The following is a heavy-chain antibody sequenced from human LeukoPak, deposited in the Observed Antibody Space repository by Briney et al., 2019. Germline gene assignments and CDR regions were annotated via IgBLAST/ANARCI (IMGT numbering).Heavy chain of an antibody. CDR1: GFTFSSYS. V-gene: IGHV3-21*01. D-gene: IGHD3-22*01. Sequence: GGSLRLSXAASGFTFSSYSMNWIRQAPGKGLEWVSSISSSSSYIYYADSVKGRFTISRDNAKNSLYLQMNSLRAEDTAVYYCARDRFSLYYYDSSGYYRGYFQHWGQGTLVTVSS. CDR2: ISSSSSYI. CDR3: ARDRFSLYYYDSSGYYRGYFQH. J-gene: IGHJ1*01.